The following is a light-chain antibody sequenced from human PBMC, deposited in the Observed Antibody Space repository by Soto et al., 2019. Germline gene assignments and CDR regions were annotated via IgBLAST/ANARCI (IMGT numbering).Light chain of an antibody. J-gene: IGKJ1*01. V-gene: IGKV1-39*01. CDR2: AAS. CDR1: QDITNY. CDR3: QLGISLPWT. Sequence: EIEMTQTPLSPPATVGQPATISCQASQDITNYLNWYQRKPGTAPRLLIYAASNLQSGVPSRFSASGSGTDFALNISSLQADDVGTYYCQLGISLPWTFGQGTKVDIK.